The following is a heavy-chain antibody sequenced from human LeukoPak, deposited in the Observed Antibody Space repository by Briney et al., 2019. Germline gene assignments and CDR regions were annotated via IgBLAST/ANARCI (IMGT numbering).Heavy chain of an antibody. V-gene: IGHV4-59*12. J-gene: IGHJ4*02. CDR1: GGSISSYY. CDR2: LYYSGST. D-gene: IGHD1-26*01. Sequence: SETLSLTCSVSGGSISSYYWSWIRQPPGKGLEWIGYLYYSGSTNSNPSLKSRVTMSVDTSKNQFSLKLSSVTAADTAVYFCARSGGGGVGDYWGQGTLVTVSS. CDR3: ARSGGGGVGDY.